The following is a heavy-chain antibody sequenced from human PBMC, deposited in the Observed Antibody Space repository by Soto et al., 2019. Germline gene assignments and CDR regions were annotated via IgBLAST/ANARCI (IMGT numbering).Heavy chain of an antibody. V-gene: IGHV3-30*18. J-gene: IGHJ6*02. Sequence: QVHLVESGGGVVQPGRSLRLSCAASGFTFSNYGMHWVRQAPGKGLEWVAVISYDGDKKFSADSVRGRFTISRDNSRNTLYLQMNSLRAEDSAVYYCAKDIALVRGVIIDIDVWGQGTTVTVSS. CDR3: AKDIALVRGVIIDIDV. D-gene: IGHD3-10*01. CDR2: ISYDGDKK. CDR1: GFTFSNYG.